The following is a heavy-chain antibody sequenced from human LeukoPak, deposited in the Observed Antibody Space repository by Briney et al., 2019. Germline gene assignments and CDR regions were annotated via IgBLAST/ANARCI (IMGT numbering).Heavy chain of an antibody. J-gene: IGHJ3*02. CDR3: ARARGSNDVFDI. V-gene: IGHV4-39*02. Sequence: SETLSLTCTVSGGSISSSSYFWGWTRQPPGKGLEWIGTIFYRGNTYYNPSLKSRVIISVDTSKNRFSLKLNSVTAADTAVYYCARARGSNDVFDIWGQGTLVTVSS. D-gene: IGHD3-16*01. CDR2: IFYRGNT. CDR1: GGSISSSSYF.